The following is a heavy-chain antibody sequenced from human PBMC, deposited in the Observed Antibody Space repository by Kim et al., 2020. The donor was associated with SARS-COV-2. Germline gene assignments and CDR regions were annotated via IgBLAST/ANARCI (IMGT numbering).Heavy chain of an antibody. D-gene: IGHD6-13*01. CDR1: GFTFSSYG. J-gene: IGHJ1*01. CDR2: ISYDGSNK. Sequence: GGSLRLSCAASGFTFSSYGMHWVRQAPGKGLEWVAVISYDGSNKYYADSVKGRFTISRDNSKNTLYLQMNSLRAEDTAVYYCAKDRRVAAKARLEYFQHWGQGTLVTVSS. V-gene: IGHV3-30*18. CDR3: AKDRRVAAKARLEYFQH.